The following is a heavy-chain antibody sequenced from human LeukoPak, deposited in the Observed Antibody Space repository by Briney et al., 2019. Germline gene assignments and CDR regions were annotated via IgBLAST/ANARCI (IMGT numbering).Heavy chain of an antibody. J-gene: IGHJ4*02. Sequence: ASVRVSCKASGYTFTGYYIHWVRQAPGQGLEWLGWISPNSGGTSSAQKFQGRVTMTRDTSISTAYMELSRLRSDDTAVYYCARVYYSGSGSYSSFDYWGQGTLVTVSS. D-gene: IGHD3-10*01. CDR3: ARVYYSGSGSYSSFDY. CDR1: GYTFTGYY. CDR2: ISPNSGGT. V-gene: IGHV1-2*02.